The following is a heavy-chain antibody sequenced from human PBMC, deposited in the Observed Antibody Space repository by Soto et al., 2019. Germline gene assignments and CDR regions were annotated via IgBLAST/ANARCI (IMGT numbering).Heavy chain of an antibody. CDR2: IYYSGST. CDR3: ARQGIAAAGPRHYYYYGMDV. J-gene: IGHJ6*02. Sequence: QLQLQESGPGLVKPSETLSLTCTVSGGSISSSSYYWGWIRQPPGKGLEWIGSIYYSGSTYYNPSLKSRVTISVDTSKNQFSLKLSSVTAADTAVYYCARQGIAAAGPRHYYYYGMDVWGQGTTVTVSS. V-gene: IGHV4-39*01. CDR1: GGSISSSSYY. D-gene: IGHD6-13*01.